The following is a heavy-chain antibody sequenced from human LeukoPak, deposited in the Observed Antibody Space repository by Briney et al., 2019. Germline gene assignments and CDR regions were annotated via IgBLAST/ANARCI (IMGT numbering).Heavy chain of an antibody. J-gene: IGHJ5*02. CDR1: GGSISSYY. CDR3: AEDHYSSGWWVGEQTPNWFDP. Sequence: SETLSLTCTVSGGSISSYYRSWIRQPPGKGLEWIGYIYYSGSTNYNPSLKSRVTISVDTSKNQFSLKLSSVTAADTAVYYCAEDHYSSGWWVGEQTPNWFDPWGQGTLVTVSS. V-gene: IGHV4-59*01. CDR2: IYYSGST. D-gene: IGHD6-19*01.